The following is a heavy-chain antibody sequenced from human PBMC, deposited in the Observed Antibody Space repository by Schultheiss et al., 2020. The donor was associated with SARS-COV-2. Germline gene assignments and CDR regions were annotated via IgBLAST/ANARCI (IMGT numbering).Heavy chain of an antibody. CDR3: ARTAYYYGMDV. V-gene: IGHV4-61*01. CDR1: GGSVSSGNHY. CDR2: IYYSGST. J-gene: IGHJ6*02. Sequence: SETLSLTCTVSGGSVSSGNHYWSWIRQPPGKGLEWIGYIYYSGSTYYNPSLKSRVTISVDTSKNQFSLKLSSVTAADTAVYYCARTAYYYGMDVWGQGTTVTVSS.